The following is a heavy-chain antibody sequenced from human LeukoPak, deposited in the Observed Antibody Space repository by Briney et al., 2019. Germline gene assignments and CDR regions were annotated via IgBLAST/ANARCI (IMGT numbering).Heavy chain of an antibody. Sequence: GGSLRLSCAASGFTFSSYWMHWVRQAPGKGLVWVSRINSDGSSTSYADSVKGRFTISRDNAKNTLYLQMNSLRAEGTAVYYCAREVPGGYFDYWGQGTLVTVSS. CDR1: GFTFSSYW. J-gene: IGHJ4*02. CDR3: AREVPGGYFDY. D-gene: IGHD3-16*01. CDR2: INSDGSST. V-gene: IGHV3-74*01.